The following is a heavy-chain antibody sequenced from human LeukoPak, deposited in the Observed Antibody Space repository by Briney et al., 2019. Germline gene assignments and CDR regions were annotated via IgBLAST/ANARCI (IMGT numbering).Heavy chain of an antibody. Sequence: GSLRLSCAASGFTFSSYNMNWVRQAPGKGLEWVSSISSSSSYLYYADSVRGRFTISRDNGKDSLYLQMNSLRAEDTAVYYCARDVGSGHGFDIWGQGRKGTVSS. D-gene: IGHD6-19*01. V-gene: IGHV3-21*01. CDR2: ISSSSSYL. CDR3: ARDVGSGHGFDI. CDR1: GFTFSSYN. J-gene: IGHJ3*02.